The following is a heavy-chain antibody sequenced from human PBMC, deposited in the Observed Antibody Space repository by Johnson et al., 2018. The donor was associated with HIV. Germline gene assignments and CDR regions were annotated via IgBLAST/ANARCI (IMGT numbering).Heavy chain of an antibody. CDR1: GFTFSSYA. V-gene: IGHV3-30*04. CDR2: ISYDASNK. J-gene: IGHJ3*02. CDR3: ARVRGGTGHGAFDI. Sequence: VQLVESGGGVFQPGRSLRLSCAASGFTFSSYAMHWVRQAPGKGLEWVAVISYDASNKYYADSVKGRFTISRDNSKNTLYLQMNSLRTEDTAVYYCARVRGGTGHGAFDIWGQGTMVTVSS.